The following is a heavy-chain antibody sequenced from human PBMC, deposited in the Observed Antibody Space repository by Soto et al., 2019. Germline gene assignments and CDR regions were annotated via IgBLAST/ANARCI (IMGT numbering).Heavy chain of an antibody. CDR2: IKQDGSEK. D-gene: IGHD6-19*01. CDR1: GFTFSSYW. Sequence: EVQLVESGGGLVQHGGSLRLSCAVSGFTFSSYWMSWVRQAPGKGLEWVANIKQDGSEKYYVDSVTGRFTISRDNAKNSVYMQMNSLRAEDTAVYYCARGYRYSSGWNGNSYPYYGMDVWAQGTTVTVSS. J-gene: IGHJ6*02. CDR3: ARGYRYSSGWNGNSYPYYGMDV. V-gene: IGHV3-7*01.